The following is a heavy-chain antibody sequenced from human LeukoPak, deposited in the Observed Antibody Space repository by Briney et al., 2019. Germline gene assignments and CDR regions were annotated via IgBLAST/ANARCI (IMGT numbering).Heavy chain of an antibody. J-gene: IGHJ4*02. V-gene: IGHV4-39*07. CDR1: GGSVSTISYY. CDR2: VYYSGNT. Sequence: SETLSLTCTVSGGSVSTISYYWGWVRQPPGKGLEWIGSVYYSGNTYYNPSLKSRATVSVDTSKNQFSLELSSVTAADTAVYFCARVNIAVVPSTNFDCWGQGTLVTVSS. D-gene: IGHD2-2*01. CDR3: ARVNIAVVPSTNFDC.